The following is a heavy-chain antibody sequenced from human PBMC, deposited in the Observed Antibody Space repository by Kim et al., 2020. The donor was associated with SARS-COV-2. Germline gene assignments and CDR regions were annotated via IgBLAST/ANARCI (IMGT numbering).Heavy chain of an antibody. CDR2: MNPNSGNT. J-gene: IGHJ6*02. V-gene: IGHV1-8*01. D-gene: IGHD3-10*01. CDR3: ARHVLLWFGESAGMDV. Sequence: ASVKVSCKASGYTFTSYDINWVRQATGQGLEWMGWMNPNSGNTGYAQKFQGRVTMTRNTSISTAYMELSSLRSEDTAVYYCARHVLLWFGESAGMDVWGQGTTVTVSS. CDR1: GYTFTSYD.